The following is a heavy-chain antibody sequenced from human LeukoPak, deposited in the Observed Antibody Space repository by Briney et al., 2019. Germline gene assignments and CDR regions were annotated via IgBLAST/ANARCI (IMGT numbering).Heavy chain of an antibody. CDR3: ARLEITFGGAIAA. CDR2: IHQSGST. V-gene: IGHV4-38-2*02. D-gene: IGHD3-16*02. Sequence: DPSETLSLTCTVSGYSIRNGYFWGWVRQSPGKGLEWIGNIHQSGSTSYNPSLQGRVTISVDTSKNQFSLKLSSVTAADTAVYYCARLEITFGGAIAAWGQGTLVTVSS. CDR1: GYSIRNGYF. J-gene: IGHJ5*02.